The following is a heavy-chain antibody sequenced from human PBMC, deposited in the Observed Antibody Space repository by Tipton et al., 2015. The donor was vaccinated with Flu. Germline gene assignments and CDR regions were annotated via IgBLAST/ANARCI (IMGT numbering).Heavy chain of an antibody. CDR3: TTDYGDNEYYFDY. CDR2: IKSKTDGGTT. CDR1: GFTFSNAW. D-gene: IGHD4-17*01. Sequence: SLRLSCAASGFTFSNAWMSWVRQAPGKGLEWVGRIKSKTDGGTTDYAAPVKGRFTISRDDSKNTLYLQMNSLKTEDTAVYYCTTDYGDNEYYFDYWGQGTLVTVSS. V-gene: IGHV3-15*01. J-gene: IGHJ4*02.